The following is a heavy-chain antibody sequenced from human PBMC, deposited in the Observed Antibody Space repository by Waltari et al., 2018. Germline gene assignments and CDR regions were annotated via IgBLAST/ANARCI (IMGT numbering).Heavy chain of an antibody. V-gene: IGHV3-33*01. CDR1: GFTFSSYG. CDR3: ARDSATAIGYYDILTGYLDY. D-gene: IGHD3-9*01. CDR2: IGYDGSNK. Sequence: QVQLVESGGGVVQPGRSLRLSCAASGFTFSSYGMHWVRQAPGKGLEWVAVIGYDGSNKYFADSGKGRFPISRDNSKNTLYLQMNSLRAEDTAVYYCARDSATAIGYYDILTGYLDYWGQGTLVTVSS. J-gene: IGHJ4*02.